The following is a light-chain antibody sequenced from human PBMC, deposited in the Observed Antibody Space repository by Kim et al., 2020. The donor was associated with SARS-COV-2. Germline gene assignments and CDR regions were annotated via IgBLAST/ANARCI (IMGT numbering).Light chain of an antibody. J-gene: IGLJ2*01. CDR1: SSNIGNNY. V-gene: IGLV1-51*01. Sequence: QSVLTQPPSVSAAPGQKVTISCSRSSSNIGNNYVSWYQQLPGTAPKLLIYDNNKRPSGIPDRFSGSKSGTSATLGITGLQTGDEADYYCGTWDSSLSAVVFGGWTQLTVL. CDR3: GTWDSSLSAVV. CDR2: DNN.